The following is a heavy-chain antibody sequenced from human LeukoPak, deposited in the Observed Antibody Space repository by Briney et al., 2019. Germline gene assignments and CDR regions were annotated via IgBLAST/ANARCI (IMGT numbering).Heavy chain of an antibody. V-gene: IGHV1-69*13. J-gene: IGHJ4*02. Sequence: GASVTVSCKASGYTFTSNYIHWVRQAPGQGLEWMGGITPIFRTPNYAQKFQGRVTITAVESMSTAYMELSSLRSEDTAVYYCARGWLAETTVVTPYNYWGQGTLVTVSS. CDR3: ARGWLAETTVVTPYNY. CDR2: ITPIFRTP. D-gene: IGHD4-17*01. CDR1: GYTFTSNY.